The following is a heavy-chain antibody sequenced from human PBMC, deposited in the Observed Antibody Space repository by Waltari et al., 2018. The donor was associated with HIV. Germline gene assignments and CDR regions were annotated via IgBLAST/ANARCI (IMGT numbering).Heavy chain of an antibody. CDR2: INPFSGGT. Sequence: VQLVQSGAQVKEPGDSVKVSCRASGYNFNSFYLHRARQAPGQGLQWVGFINPFSGGTNYAQKFRGRVTLTRDTSIDTSFMELTGLGSDDTAVYYCAKTYYGPTSYYNVGAFDVWGQGTMVSVSS. CDR1: GYNFNSFY. CDR3: AKTYYGPTSYYNVGAFDV. D-gene: IGHD3-10*01. V-gene: IGHV1-2*02. J-gene: IGHJ3*01.